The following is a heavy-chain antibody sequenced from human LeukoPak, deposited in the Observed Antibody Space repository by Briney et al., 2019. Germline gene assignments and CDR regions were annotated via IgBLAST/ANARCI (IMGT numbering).Heavy chain of an antibody. CDR1: GFTVSSNY. CDR2: IYSGGST. J-gene: IGHJ5*02. V-gene: IGHV3-66*01. D-gene: IGHD6-19*01. Sequence: GGSLRLSCAASGFTVSSNYMSWVRQAPGKGLEWVSVIYSGGSTYYADSVKGRFTISRDNAQNSLYLQMNSLRAEDTAVYYCARETRAPVAGPRGQNWFDPWGQGTLVTVSS. CDR3: ARETRAPVAGPRGQNWFDP.